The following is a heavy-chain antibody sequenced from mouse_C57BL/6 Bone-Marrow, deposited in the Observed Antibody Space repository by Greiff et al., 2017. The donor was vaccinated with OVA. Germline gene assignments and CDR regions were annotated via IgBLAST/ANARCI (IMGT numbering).Heavy chain of an antibody. V-gene: IGHV1-55*01. CDR2: IYPGSGST. CDR3: ARALYYFDY. J-gene: IGHJ2*01. Sequence: QVQLKQPGAELVKPGASVKMSCKASGYTFTSYWLTWVKQRPGQGLEWIGDIYPGSGSTNYNEKFKSKATLTVDTSSSTAYMQLSSLTSEDSAVYYCARALYYFDYWGQGTTLTVSS. D-gene: IGHD1-1*02. CDR1: GYTFTSYW.